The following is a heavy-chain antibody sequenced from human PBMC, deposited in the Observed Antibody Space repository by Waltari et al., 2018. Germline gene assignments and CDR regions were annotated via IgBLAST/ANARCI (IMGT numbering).Heavy chain of an antibody. V-gene: IGHV3-49*04. CDR3: TSPFRGVNYFDY. D-gene: IGHD3-10*01. Sequence: EVQLVESGGGLVRPGRSLRLSCTASGFTFGDYALSWARQAPGKGLEWVGFIRSKAYGGKTEYAASVKVRFTIEKYDSKSIAYLQMNSLKTEDTAVYYCTSPFRGVNYFDYWGQGTLVTVSS. J-gene: IGHJ4*02. CDR2: IRSKAYGGKT. CDR1: GFTFGDYA.